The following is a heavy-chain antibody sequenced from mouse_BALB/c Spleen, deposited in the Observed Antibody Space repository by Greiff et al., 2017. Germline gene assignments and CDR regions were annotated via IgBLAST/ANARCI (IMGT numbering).Heavy chain of an antibody. CDR2: ISSGGST. D-gene: IGHD2-1*01. CDR3: ARGYGNYVYFDY. J-gene: IGHJ2*01. CDR1: GFTFSSYA. V-gene: IGHV5-6-5*01. Sequence: VESGGGLVKPGGSLKLSCAASGFTFSSYAMSWVRQTPEKRPEWVASISSGGSTYYPDSVKGRFTISRDNARNILYLQMSSLRSEDTAMYYCARGYGNYVYFDYWGQGTTLTVSS.